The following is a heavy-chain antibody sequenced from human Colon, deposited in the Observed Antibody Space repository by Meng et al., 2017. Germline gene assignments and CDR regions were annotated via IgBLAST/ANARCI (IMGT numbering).Heavy chain of an antibody. CDR1: GGSVSSGSYY. Sequence: VQLQESGPGLVRPSETLSLTCTVAGGSVSSGSYYWSWIRQPPGKGLEWIGYIYYSGSTNYNPSLKSRVTISVDTSKNQFSLKLSSVTAADTAVYYCARNYGPWGQGTLVTVSS. CDR2: IYYSGST. CDR3: ARNYGP. V-gene: IGHV4-61*01. J-gene: IGHJ5*02. D-gene: IGHD4-17*01.